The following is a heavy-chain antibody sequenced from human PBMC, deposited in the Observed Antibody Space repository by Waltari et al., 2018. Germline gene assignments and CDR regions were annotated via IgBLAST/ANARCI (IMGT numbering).Heavy chain of an antibody. Sequence: QLVQSGAEVKKLGASVKVSCKVSGSTFSGYYIHWVRQAPGQGLEWMGWINPKSGDTKYLQKFQGRVTMTRDTSITTVYMELSSLRSDDTAVCYCASNIYDFWRFDPWGQGTLVTVSS. CDR1: GSTFSGYY. D-gene: IGHD3-3*01. V-gene: IGHV1-2*02. CDR3: ASNIYDFWRFDP. J-gene: IGHJ5*02. CDR2: INPKSGDT.